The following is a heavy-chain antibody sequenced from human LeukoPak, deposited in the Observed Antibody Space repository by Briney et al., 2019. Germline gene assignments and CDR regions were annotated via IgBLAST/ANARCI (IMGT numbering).Heavy chain of an antibody. CDR3: ARVQWKRYYYYYMDV. CDR2: IIPIFGTA. V-gene: IGHV1-69*05. Sequence: SVKVSCKASGGTFSSYAISWVRQAPGQGLEWMGGIIPIFGTANYAQKFQGRVTITTDESTSTAFMELSSLRSEDTAVYYCARVQWKRYYYYYMDVWGKGTTVTVSS. CDR1: GGTFSSYA. D-gene: IGHD6-19*01. J-gene: IGHJ6*03.